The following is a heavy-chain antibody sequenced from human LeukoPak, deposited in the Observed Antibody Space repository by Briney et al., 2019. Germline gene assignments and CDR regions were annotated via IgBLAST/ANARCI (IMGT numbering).Heavy chain of an antibody. CDR2: IIPIFGTA. CDR3: ARGRRSGSPDY. J-gene: IGHJ4*02. CDR1: GGTFSSYA. D-gene: IGHD1-26*01. V-gene: IGHV1-69*05. Sequence: ASVKVSCKASGGTFSSYAISWVRQAPGQGPEWMGEIIPIFGTANYAQKFQGRVTITTDESTSTAYMELSSLRSEDTAVYYCARGRRSGSPDYWGQGTLVTVSS.